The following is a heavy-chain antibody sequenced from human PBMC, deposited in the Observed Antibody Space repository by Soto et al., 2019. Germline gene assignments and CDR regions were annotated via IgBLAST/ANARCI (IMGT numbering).Heavy chain of an antibody. J-gene: IGHJ5*02. CDR2: IYYSGST. CDR1: GGSISSSSYY. Sequence: SETLSLTCTVSGGSISSSSYYWGWIRQPPGKGLEWIGSIYYSGSTYYNPSLKSRVTISVDTSKNQFSLKLSSVTAADTAVYYCARHDGICSGGSCYSEWFDPWGQGILVTVSS. CDR3: ARHDGICSGGSCYSEWFDP. D-gene: IGHD2-15*01. V-gene: IGHV4-39*01.